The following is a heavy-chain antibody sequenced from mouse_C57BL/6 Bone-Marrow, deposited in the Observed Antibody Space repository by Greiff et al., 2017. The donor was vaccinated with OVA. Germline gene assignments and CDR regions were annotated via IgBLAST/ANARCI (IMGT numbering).Heavy chain of an antibody. D-gene: IGHD4-1*01. CDR3: ARPNWFYWYFDV. V-gene: IGHV1-82*01. CDR2: IYPGDGDT. Sequence: QVQLQQSGPELVKPGASVKISCKASGYAFSSSWMNWVKQRPGQGLEWIGRIYPGDGDTNYNGKFKGKATLTADKSSSTAYMQLSSLTSEDSAVYFCARPNWFYWYFDVWGTGTTVTVSS. J-gene: IGHJ1*03. CDR1: GYAFSSSW.